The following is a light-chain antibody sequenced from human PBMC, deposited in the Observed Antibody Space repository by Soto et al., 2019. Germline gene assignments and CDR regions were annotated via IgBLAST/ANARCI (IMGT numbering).Light chain of an antibody. CDR1: QGISSY. Sequence: AIRMTQSPSSLSASTGDRVTITCRASQGISSYLAWYQQKPGKAPKLLIYAASTLQSGVPSRFSGSGSGTDFTLTISCLQSEDFATYYGQQYYSYPITCGQGTRLEIK. CDR3: QQYYSYPIT. V-gene: IGKV1-8*01. CDR2: AAS. J-gene: IGKJ5*01.